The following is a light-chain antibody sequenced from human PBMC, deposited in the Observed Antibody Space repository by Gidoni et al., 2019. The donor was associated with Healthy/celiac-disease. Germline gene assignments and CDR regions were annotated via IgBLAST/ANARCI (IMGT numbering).Light chain of an antibody. Sequence: NFMLPQPHSVSESPGKTVTISCTRSSGSIASNYVQWYQQRPGSAPTTVIYEDNQRPPGVPDRFSGSSDSSSNSASLTISGLKTEDEADYYCQSYDSSNRGVFGGGTKLTVL. CDR1: SGSIASNY. CDR2: EDN. V-gene: IGLV6-57*04. CDR3: QSYDSSNRGV. J-gene: IGLJ2*01.